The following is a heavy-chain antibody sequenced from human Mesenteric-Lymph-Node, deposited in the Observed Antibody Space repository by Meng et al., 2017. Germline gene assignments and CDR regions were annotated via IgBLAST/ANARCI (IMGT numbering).Heavy chain of an antibody. D-gene: IGHD5-18*01. CDR1: GYTFTNYG. V-gene: IGHV1-18*01. CDR2: ISAYNGDT. J-gene: IGHJ4*02. Sequence: AQLVQSGGEVNKPGASVKVFCKASGYTFTNYGITWVRQAPGQGLEWMGWISAYNGDTNYAQTLQGRVTMTTDTSTSTAYMELRSLRSDDTAVYYCARVRDTAMAIFDYWGQGTLVTVSS. CDR3: ARVRDTAMAIFDY.